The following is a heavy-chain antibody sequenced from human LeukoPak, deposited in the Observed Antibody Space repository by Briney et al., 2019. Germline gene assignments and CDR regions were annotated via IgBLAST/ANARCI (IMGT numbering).Heavy chain of an antibody. J-gene: IGHJ4*02. CDR3: AREVTGERIFDY. Sequence: GGSLRLSCAASGFTFDDYGMGWVRQAPGKGLEWVSGINWNGGSTGYADSVKGRLTISRDNAKNSLYLQLNSLRAEDTALYYCAREVTGERIFDYWGQGTLVTVSS. CDR2: INWNGGST. CDR1: GFTFDDYG. V-gene: IGHV3-20*04. D-gene: IGHD1-1*01.